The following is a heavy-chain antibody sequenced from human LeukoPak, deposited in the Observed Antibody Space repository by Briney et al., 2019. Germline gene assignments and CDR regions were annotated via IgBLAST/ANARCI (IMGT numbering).Heavy chain of an antibody. V-gene: IGHV3-21*01. J-gene: IGHJ6*02. CDR1: GFTFSSYS. CDR2: ISSSSSYI. D-gene: IGHD6-13*01. CDR3: ARDLIAAAGYYYYGMDV. Sequence: GSLRLSCAASGFTFSSYSMNWVRQAPGKGLEWVSSISSSSSYIYYAESVKGRFTISRDNAKNSLYLQMNSLRAEDTAVYYCARDLIAAAGYYYYGMDVWGQGTTVTVSS.